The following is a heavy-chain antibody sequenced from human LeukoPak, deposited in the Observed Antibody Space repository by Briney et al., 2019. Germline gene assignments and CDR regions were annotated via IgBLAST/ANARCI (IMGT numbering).Heavy chain of an antibody. CDR1: GFTFSSYA. J-gene: IGHJ4*02. V-gene: IGHV3-30-3*01. D-gene: IGHD4-17*01. Sequence: GGSLRLSCAASGFTFSSYAIHWVRQAPGKGLEWVAVISYDGSNKYYADSMKGRFTISRDNSKNTLYLQMNSLRAEDTAVYYCARETGGAVGSTDFDYWGQGTLVTVSS. CDR3: ARETGGAVGSTDFDY. CDR2: ISYDGSNK.